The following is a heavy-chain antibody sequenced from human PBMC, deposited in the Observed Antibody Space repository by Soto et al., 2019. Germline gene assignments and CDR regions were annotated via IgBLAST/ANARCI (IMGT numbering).Heavy chain of an antibody. J-gene: IGHJ4*02. CDR1: GFIFSSAW. V-gene: IGHV3-15*01. D-gene: IGHD1-1*01. CDR3: VEGWNDF. CDR2: IKSKSDGGTR. Sequence: EVQVVESGGDLVKPGGSLRLSCATSGFIFSSAWMSWVRQAPGKGLEWVGRIKSKSDGGTRDYAAPVNGRFNISRDDSKKMVYLKMNSLTAEDTAVYYCVEGWNDFWGQGTLVTVSS.